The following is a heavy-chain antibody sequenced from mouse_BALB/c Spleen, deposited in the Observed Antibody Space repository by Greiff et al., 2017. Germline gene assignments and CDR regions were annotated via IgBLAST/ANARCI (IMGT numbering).Heavy chain of an antibody. Sequence: QVQLKQPGAELVKPGASVKMSCKASGYTFTSYWMHWVKQRPGQGLEWIGVIDPSDSYTSYNQKFKGKATLTVDTSSSTAYMQLSSLTSEDSAVYYCTRGDSWGQGTTLTVSS. CDR1: GYTFTSYW. CDR2: IDPSDSYT. J-gene: IGHJ2*01. V-gene: IGHV1S127*01. CDR3: TRGDS. D-gene: IGHD3-3*01.